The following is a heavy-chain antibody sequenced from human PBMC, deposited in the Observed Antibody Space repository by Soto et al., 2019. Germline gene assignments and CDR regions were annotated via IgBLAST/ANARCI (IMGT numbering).Heavy chain of an antibody. CDR1: GYTFTSYG. Sequence: ASVKVSCKASGYTFTSYGISWVRQAPGQGLEWMGWISAYNGNTNYAQKLQGRVTMTTDPSTSTAYMELRSLRSDARAVYYCASCIAVVGTVNWIDPWGQGTLVTVSS. V-gene: IGHV1-18*04. J-gene: IGHJ5*02. CDR2: ISAYNGNT. D-gene: IGHD6-19*01. CDR3: ASCIAVVGTVNWIDP.